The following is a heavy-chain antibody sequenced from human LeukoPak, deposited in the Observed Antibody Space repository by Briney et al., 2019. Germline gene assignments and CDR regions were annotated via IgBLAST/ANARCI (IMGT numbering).Heavy chain of an antibody. V-gene: IGHV3-53*01. CDR2: IYSGGST. J-gene: IGHJ4*02. CDR1: GFTVSSNY. D-gene: IGHD5-12*01. CDR3: AKASSGYTFDY. Sequence: GGSLRLSCAASGFTVSSNYMSWVRQAPGKGLEWVSVIYSGGSTYYADSVKGRFTISRDNSKNTLYFQMNSLRAEDTAVYYCAKASSGYTFDYWGQGTLVSVSS.